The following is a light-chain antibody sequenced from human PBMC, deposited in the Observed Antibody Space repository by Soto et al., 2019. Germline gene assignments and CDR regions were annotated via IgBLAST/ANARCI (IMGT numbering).Light chain of an antibody. CDR1: QSVSNN. V-gene: IGKV3-15*01. CDR2: GAS. CDR3: QQYNTWPPIT. J-gene: IGKJ5*01. Sequence: EIVVTQAPGTLSLSPGERATLSCRASQSVSNNYLAWYQQKPGQAPRLLIYGASTRATGLPARFSGSGSGTDFTLTISSLQSEDFAVYYCQQYNTWPPITFGQGTRLEIK.